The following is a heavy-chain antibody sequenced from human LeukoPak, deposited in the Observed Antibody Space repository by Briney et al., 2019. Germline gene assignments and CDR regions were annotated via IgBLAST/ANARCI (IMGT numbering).Heavy chain of an antibody. CDR3: ARTTQLRERGDAFDI. Sequence: SQTLSLTCTVSGGSISSGGYYWSWIRQHPGKGLEWIGYIYYSGSTYYNPSLKSRVTISVDTSKNQFSLKLSSVTAADTAVYYCARTTQLRERGDAFDIWGQGTMVTVSS. D-gene: IGHD2-2*01. J-gene: IGHJ3*02. CDR1: GGSISSGGYY. CDR2: IYYSGST. V-gene: IGHV4-31*03.